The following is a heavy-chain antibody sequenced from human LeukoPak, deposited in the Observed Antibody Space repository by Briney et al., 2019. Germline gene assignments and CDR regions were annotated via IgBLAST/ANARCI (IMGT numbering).Heavy chain of an antibody. CDR2: ISAYNGYT. J-gene: IGHJ4*02. D-gene: IGHD3-22*01. CDR3: ARDWSYYDSSGYYPPVFFDY. V-gene: IGHV1-18*01. CDR1: GYTFTSYG. Sequence: VASVKVSCKASGYTFTSYGISWVRQAPGQGLEWMGWISAYNGYTNYAQKLQGRVTMTTDTSTSTAYMELRSLRSDDTAVYYCARDWSYYDSSGYYPPVFFDYWGQGTLVTVSS.